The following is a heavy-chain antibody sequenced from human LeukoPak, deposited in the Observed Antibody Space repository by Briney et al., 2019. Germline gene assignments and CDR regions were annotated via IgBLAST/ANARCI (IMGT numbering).Heavy chain of an antibody. CDR3: ARVPHGETVFGVVLYWLDP. Sequence: SETLSLTCTVSGYSMRSGYYWGWIRQPPGKGLVWIGSTYHSGSTNYNPSLKSRVTISVDTSKNQFSLKLNSVTAADTAVYYCARVPHGETVFGVVLYWLDPWGQGTLITVFS. CDR2: TYHSGST. J-gene: IGHJ5*02. V-gene: IGHV4-38-2*02. D-gene: IGHD3-3*01. CDR1: GYSMRSGYY.